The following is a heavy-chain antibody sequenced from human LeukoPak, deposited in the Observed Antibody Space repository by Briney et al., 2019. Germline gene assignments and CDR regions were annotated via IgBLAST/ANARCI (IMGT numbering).Heavy chain of an antibody. CDR3: ASSSWYHFGY. CDR2: ISSTSSYI. J-gene: IGHJ4*02. D-gene: IGHD6-13*01. CDR1: GFTFSASS. Sequence: GGSLRLSCAASGFTFSASSMNWVRQAPGKGLEWVSFISSTSSYIYYADSVKGRFTISRDNAKNSLYLQMNSLRDEDTAVYYCASSSWYHFGYWGQGTLATVSS. V-gene: IGHV3-21*01.